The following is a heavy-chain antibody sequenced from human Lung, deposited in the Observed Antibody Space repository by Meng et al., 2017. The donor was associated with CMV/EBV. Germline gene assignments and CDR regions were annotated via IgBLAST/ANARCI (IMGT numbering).Heavy chain of an antibody. Sequence: GESLKISCAASGFTVSSNYMSWVRQAPGKGLEWVSVIYSGGSTYYADSVKGRFTISRDNSKNTLYLQMNSLRAEDTAVYYCASGGNCSSTSCYVYWGQGTLVTASS. J-gene: IGHJ4*02. CDR1: GFTVSSNY. CDR3: ASGGNCSSTSCYVY. V-gene: IGHV3-53*01. D-gene: IGHD2-2*01. CDR2: IYSGGST.